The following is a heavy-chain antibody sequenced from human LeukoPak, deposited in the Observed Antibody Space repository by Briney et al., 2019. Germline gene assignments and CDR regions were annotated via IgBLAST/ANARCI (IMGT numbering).Heavy chain of an antibody. J-gene: IGHJ3*02. Sequence: GGSLRLSCAGSGFTFSSYAMSWVRQAPGKGLEWVSAISGSGGDRYYADSVKGRFTISRDSSKNTVYLQRNSLRADDTAVYYCAKVRMITMIAYDAFDIWGQGTMVTVSS. D-gene: IGHD3-22*01. CDR3: AKVRMITMIAYDAFDI. CDR2: ISGSGGDR. V-gene: IGHV3-23*01. CDR1: GFTFSSYA.